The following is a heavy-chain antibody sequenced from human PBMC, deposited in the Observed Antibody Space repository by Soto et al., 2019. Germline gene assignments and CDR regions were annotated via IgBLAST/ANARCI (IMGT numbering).Heavy chain of an antibody. CDR1: GGMSRPCC. CDR2: INHSGST. CDR3: AREKITGLFDY. V-gene: IGHV4-34*01. Sequence: PEDLSHPYTVSGGMSRPCCWTWIRQPPGTGLEWIGEINHSGSTNYNPSLKSRVTISVDTSKNQFSLKLTSVTAADTAMYYCAREKITGLFDYWGQGTLV. D-gene: IGHD2-8*02. J-gene: IGHJ4*02.